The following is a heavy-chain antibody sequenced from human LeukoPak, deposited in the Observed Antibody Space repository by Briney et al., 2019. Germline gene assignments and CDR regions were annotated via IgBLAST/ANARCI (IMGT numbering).Heavy chain of an antibody. D-gene: IGHD6-13*01. CDR3: ASGGAAGTGY. Sequence: SETLSLTCTVSGGSISSYYRSWIRQPPGKGLEWIGYIYYSGSTNYNPSLKSRVTISVDTSKNQFSLKLSSVTAADTAVYYCASGGAAGTGYWGQGTLVTVSS. V-gene: IGHV4-59*01. CDR1: GGSISSYY. CDR2: IYYSGST. J-gene: IGHJ4*02.